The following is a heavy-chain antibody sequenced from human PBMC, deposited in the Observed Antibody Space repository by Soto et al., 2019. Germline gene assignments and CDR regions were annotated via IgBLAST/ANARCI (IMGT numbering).Heavy chain of an antibody. CDR1: GGTFSSYA. CDR3: ARNRGYCTNGVCPDAFDI. J-gene: IGHJ3*02. V-gene: IGHV1-69*13. Sequence: SVKVSCKASGGTFSSYAISWVRQAPGQGLEWMGGIIPIFGTANYAQKFQGRVTITADESTSTAYMELSSLRSEDTAVYYCARNRGYCTNGVCPDAFDIWGQGTMVTVSS. CDR2: IIPIFGTA. D-gene: IGHD2-8*01.